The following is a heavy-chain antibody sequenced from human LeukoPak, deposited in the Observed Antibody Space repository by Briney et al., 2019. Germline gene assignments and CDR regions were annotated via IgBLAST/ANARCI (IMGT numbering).Heavy chain of an antibody. CDR2: VHLDGRT. D-gene: IGHD6-25*01. CDR1: GGSVSSTNW. Sequence: SETLSLTCGVSGGSVSSTNWWTWIRQPPGKGLEWIGEVHLDGRTNFNPSLKSRLTMSVDLSENHVSLKLTSVTDADTAVYYCAREGGFYRPLDYSGQGTLVTVSS. CDR3: AREGGFYRPLDY. J-gene: IGHJ4*02. V-gene: IGHV4-4*02.